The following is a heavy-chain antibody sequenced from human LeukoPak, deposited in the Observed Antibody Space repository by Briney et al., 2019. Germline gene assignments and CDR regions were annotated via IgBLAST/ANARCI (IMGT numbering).Heavy chain of an antibody. CDR2: IIPIFGTA. CDR1: GGTFSSYA. D-gene: IGHD6-25*01. J-gene: IGHJ4*02. Sequence: SVKVSCKASGGTFSSYAISWVRQAPGQGLEWMGGIIPIFGTANYAQKFQGRVTITADESTSTAYMELSSLRSEDTAVYYCARDRAASYYFDYWGQGTLVTVSS. CDR3: ARDRAASYYFDY. V-gene: IGHV1-69*13.